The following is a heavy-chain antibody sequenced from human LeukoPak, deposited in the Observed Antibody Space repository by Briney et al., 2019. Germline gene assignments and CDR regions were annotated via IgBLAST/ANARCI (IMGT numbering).Heavy chain of an antibody. Sequence: GESLRLSCAASGFTFNNFAMSWVRQAPGKGPQWVSAISGSGDTTYYTDSVKGRFTISGDNSKNTLYLQMNSLRAEDTAVYYCANTDSGNSWASGYWGQGTLVTVSS. CDR3: ANTDSGNSWASGY. CDR2: ISGSGDTT. D-gene: IGHD4-23*01. J-gene: IGHJ4*02. V-gene: IGHV3-23*01. CDR1: GFTFNNFA.